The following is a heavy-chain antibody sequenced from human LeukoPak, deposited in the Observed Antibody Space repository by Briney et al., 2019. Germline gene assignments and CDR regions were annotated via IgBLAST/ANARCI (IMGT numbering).Heavy chain of an antibody. CDR2: IYHSGST. CDR3: ARAQYNWNPLLDY. Sequence: SGTLSLTCAVSGGSISSSNWWSWVRQPPGKGLEWIGEIYHSGSTNYNPSLKSRVTISVDKSKNQFSLKLSSVTAADTAVYYRARAQYNWNPLLDYWGQGTLVTVSS. D-gene: IGHD1-20*01. J-gene: IGHJ4*02. V-gene: IGHV4-4*02. CDR1: GGSISSSNW.